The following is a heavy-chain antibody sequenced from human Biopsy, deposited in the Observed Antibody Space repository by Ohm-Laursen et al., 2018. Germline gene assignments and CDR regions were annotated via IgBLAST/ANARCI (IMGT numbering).Heavy chain of an antibody. CDR1: GGFISSSSYY. CDR2: ISYTGST. J-gene: IGHJ4*02. D-gene: IGHD4-17*01. V-gene: IGHV4-39*01. CDR3: ARHGVYGDLRMDY. Sequence: TLSLTCTVSGGFISSSSYYWGWIRQPPGKGLEWIGSISYTGSTHDNPSLTSRVTISVDTSKNQFSLKLYSLTAADTAVYHCARHGVYGDLRMDYWGQGTLVTVSS.